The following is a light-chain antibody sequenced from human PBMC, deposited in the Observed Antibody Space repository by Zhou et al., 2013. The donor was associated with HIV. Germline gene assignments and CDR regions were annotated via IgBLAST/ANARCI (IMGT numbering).Light chain of an antibody. V-gene: IGKV1-12*01. CDR3: QQANSFPRT. Sequence: DIQMTQSPSSVSASVGDRVTITCRASQDISRWLAWYQQKPGKAPKLLIYAASSLQGGVPSRFSGSGSGTDFTLTISSLQPEDFATYYCQQANSFPRTFGPGTKVDIK. CDR1: QDISRW. CDR2: AAS. J-gene: IGKJ3*01.